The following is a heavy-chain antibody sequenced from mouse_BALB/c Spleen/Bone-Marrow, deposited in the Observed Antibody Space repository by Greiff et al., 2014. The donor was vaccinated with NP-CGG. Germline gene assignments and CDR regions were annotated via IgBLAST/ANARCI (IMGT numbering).Heavy chain of an antibody. CDR2: IDPANGDT. V-gene: IGHV14-3*02. Sequence: EVQLQQSGAELVKPGASVKLSCTASGFNIQNTYIHWVKQRPEQGLEWIGRIDPANGDTKYDPQFQDKATITADTSSNTAYLQITSLTAEDAAVYCCGRGAWGFAMDYWGQGTSVTVSA. D-gene: IGHD4-1*01. CDR1: GFNIQNTY. J-gene: IGHJ4*01. CDR3: GRGAWGFAMDY.